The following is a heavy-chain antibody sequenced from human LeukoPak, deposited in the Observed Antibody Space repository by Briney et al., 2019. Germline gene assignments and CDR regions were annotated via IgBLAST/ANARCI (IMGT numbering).Heavy chain of an antibody. Sequence: GGSLRLSCAASGFPFSRHAMSWVRQAPGKGLECVSVISDSGDRTYYAESVKGRFTISRDNSKNSLYLQMNSLRAEDTAVYYCAREYGSGSYFDYWGQGTLVTVSS. V-gene: IGHV3-23*01. D-gene: IGHD3-10*01. CDR3: AREYGSGSYFDY. CDR2: ISDSGDRT. J-gene: IGHJ4*02. CDR1: GFPFSRHA.